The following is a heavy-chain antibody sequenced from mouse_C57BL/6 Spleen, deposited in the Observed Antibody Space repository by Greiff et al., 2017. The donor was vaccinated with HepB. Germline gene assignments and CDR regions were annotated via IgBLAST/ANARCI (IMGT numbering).Heavy chain of an antibody. CDR1: GYTFTDYE. Sequence: VQLQQSGAELVRPGASVTLSCKASGYTFTDYEMHWVKQTPVHGLDWIGAIDPETGGTAYNQKFKGKAILTADKSSSTAYMELRSLTSEDSAVYYWTGDGNYGDDYAMDYWGQGTSVTVSS. J-gene: IGHJ4*01. CDR3: TGDGNYGDDYAMDY. D-gene: IGHD2-1*01. CDR2: IDPETGGT. V-gene: IGHV1-15*01.